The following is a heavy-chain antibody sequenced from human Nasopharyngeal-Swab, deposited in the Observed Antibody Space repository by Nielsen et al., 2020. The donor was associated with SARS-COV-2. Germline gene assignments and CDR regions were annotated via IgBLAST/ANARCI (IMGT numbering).Heavy chain of an antibody. CDR2: IYHSGST. Sequence: GSLRLSCTVSGCSISSGYYWGWIRQPPGKGLEWIGSIYHSGSTYYNPSLKSRVTISVDTSKNQFSLKLSSVTAADTAVYYCAREGYSYGNNWFDPWGQGTLVTVSS. V-gene: IGHV4-38-2*02. CDR1: GCSISSGYY. J-gene: IGHJ5*02. CDR3: AREGYSYGNNWFDP. D-gene: IGHD5-18*01.